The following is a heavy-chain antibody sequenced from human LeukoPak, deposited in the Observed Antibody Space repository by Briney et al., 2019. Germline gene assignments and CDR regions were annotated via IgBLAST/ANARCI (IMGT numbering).Heavy chain of an antibody. J-gene: IGHJ6*02. CDR1: GGSISSYY. CDR2: IYTSGST. D-gene: IGHD4-23*01. V-gene: IGHV4-4*07. Sequence: SETLSLTCTVSGGSISSYYWSWIRQPAGKGLEWIGRIYTSGSTNYNPSLKSRVTISVDTSKSQFSLKLTSVTVADTAVYFCARVAPSVVINYYYYGMDVWGQGTTVTVSS. CDR3: ARVAPSVVINYYYYGMDV.